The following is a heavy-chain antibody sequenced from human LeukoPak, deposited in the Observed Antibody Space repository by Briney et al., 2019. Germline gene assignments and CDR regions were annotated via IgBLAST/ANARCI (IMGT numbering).Heavy chain of an antibody. CDR1: GGSISSHY. V-gene: IGHV4-59*11. J-gene: IGHJ5*02. CDR2: IYYSGST. CDR3: ARDYSSSSWNNWFDP. D-gene: IGHD6-13*01. Sequence: SGPTLVKPSETLSLTCTVSGGSISSHYWSWIRQPPGKGLEWIGYIYYSGSTNYNPSLKSRVTISVDTSKNQFSLKLSSVTAADTAVYYCARDYSSSSWNNWFDPWGQGTLVTVSS.